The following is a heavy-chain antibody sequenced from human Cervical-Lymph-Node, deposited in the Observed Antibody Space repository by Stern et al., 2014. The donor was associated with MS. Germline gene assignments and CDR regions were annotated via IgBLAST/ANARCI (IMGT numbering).Heavy chain of an antibody. Sequence: QVQLLQSGPEVQKPGASVRISCQTSGYTFTSYYIHWVRQAPGQGLEWMGIVNPKAGDTTYAQKFQGRVTMTRDTSTSTVYLEVSSLKPEDTAIYYCARDIVVVVAALPDFHHGMDVWGQGTAVTVSS. CDR2: VNPKAGDT. CDR1: GYTFTSYY. CDR3: ARDIVVVVAALPDFHHGMDV. J-gene: IGHJ6*02. D-gene: IGHD2-15*01. V-gene: IGHV1-46*03.